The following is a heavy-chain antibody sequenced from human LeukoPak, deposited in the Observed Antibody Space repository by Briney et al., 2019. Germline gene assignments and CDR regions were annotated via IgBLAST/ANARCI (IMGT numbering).Heavy chain of an antibody. V-gene: IGHV3-23*01. CDR1: GFTFSSYA. D-gene: IGHD1-26*01. Sequence: PGGSLRLSCAASGFTFSSYAMSWVRQAPGKGLEWVSAISGSGGSTYYADSVKGRFTISRDNTKNSLYLQMSSLRVEDTAVYYCARIVGGINEEFDSWGQGTLVTVSS. CDR3: ARIVGGINEEFDS. CDR2: ISGSGGST. J-gene: IGHJ4*02.